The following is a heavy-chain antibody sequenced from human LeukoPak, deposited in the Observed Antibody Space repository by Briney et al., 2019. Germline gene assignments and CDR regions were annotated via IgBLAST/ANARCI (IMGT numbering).Heavy chain of an antibody. CDR3: ARVRYSYGSDY. CDR2: INHSGST. V-gene: IGHV4-34*01. D-gene: IGHD5-18*01. CDR1: GGSFSGYY. J-gene: IGHJ4*02. Sequence: KPSETLSLTCAVYGGSFSGYYWSWIRQPPGKGLEWIGEINHSGSTNYNPSLKSRVTISVDTSKNLFSLKLSSVTAADTAVYYCARVRYSYGSDYWGQGTLVTVSS.